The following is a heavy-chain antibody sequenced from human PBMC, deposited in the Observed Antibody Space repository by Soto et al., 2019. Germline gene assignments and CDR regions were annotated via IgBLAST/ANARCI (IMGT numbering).Heavy chain of an antibody. Sequence: GGSLRLSCAASGFTFSSYSMNWVRQAPGKGLEWVSSISSSSSYIYYADSVKGRFTISRDNAKNSLYLQMNSLRAEDTAVYYCARGGDFWSGYRYGMDVWGQGTTVTVSS. CDR1: GFTFSSYS. CDR2: ISSSSSYI. D-gene: IGHD3-3*01. CDR3: ARGGDFWSGYRYGMDV. J-gene: IGHJ6*02. V-gene: IGHV3-21*01.